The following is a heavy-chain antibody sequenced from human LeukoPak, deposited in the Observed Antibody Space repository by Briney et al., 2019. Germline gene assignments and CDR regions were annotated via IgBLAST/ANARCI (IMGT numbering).Heavy chain of an antibody. Sequence: GGSLRLSCAASGFTFSKYGMHWVRQAPGKGLEWVALIWYDGSNAYYADSVKGRFTISRDNSQNMLYLQMNSLRAEDTAVYYCAGVEGRFYGSGSYRGFDYWGQGTLVTVSS. V-gene: IGHV3-33*01. J-gene: IGHJ4*02. CDR2: IWYDGSNA. CDR1: GFTFSKYG. CDR3: AGVEGRFYGSGSYRGFDY. D-gene: IGHD3-10*01.